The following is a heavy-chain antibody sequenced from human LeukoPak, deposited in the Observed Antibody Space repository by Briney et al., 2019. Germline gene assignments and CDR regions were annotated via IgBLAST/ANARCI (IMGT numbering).Heavy chain of an antibody. Sequence: GASVKVSCKASGYTFTSYYMHWVRQAPGQGLEWMGIINPSGGSTSYAQKFQGRVTITRDTSASTAYMELSSLRSEDTAVYYCARQPIITMVRGVILNDYYYYGMDVWGQGTTVTVSS. CDR2: INPSGGST. CDR3: ARQPIITMVRGVILNDYYYYGMDV. CDR1: GYTFTSYY. V-gene: IGHV1-46*01. J-gene: IGHJ6*02. D-gene: IGHD3-10*01.